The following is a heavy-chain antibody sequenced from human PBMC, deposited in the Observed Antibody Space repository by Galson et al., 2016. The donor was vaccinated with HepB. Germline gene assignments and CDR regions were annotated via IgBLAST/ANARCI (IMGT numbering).Heavy chain of an antibody. Sequence: SLRLSCAASGFAFSSYSMNWVRQAPGKGLEWVSYIRSSSNTIYYADSVKGRFTISRDNAKNSLSLQMKSLRDEDTAVYYCARGFWFGLGRKYGMDVWGQGTTVIVSS. CDR3: ARGFWFGLGRKYGMDV. CDR1: GFAFSSYS. D-gene: IGHD3-10*01. CDR2: IRSSSNTI. J-gene: IGHJ6*02. V-gene: IGHV3-48*02.